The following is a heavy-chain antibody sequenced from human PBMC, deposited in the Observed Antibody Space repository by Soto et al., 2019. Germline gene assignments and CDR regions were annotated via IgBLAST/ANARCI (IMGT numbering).Heavy chain of an antibody. CDR3: ARDLRGAAYYDILTGTDSGYFDL. Sequence: QVPLVESGGGLVKPGGSLRLSCAASGFTFSDYYMSWIRQAPGKGLEWVSYISSSSSYTNYADSAKGRFTISRDNAKNSLYLQMNSLRAEDTAVYYCARDLRGAAYYDILTGTDSGYFDLWGRGTLVTVSS. J-gene: IGHJ2*01. CDR1: GFTFSDYY. CDR2: ISSSSSYT. V-gene: IGHV3-11*05. D-gene: IGHD3-9*01.